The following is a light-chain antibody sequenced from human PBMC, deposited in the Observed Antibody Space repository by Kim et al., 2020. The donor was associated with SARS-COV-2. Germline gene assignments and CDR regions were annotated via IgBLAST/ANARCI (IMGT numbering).Light chain of an antibody. J-gene: IGLJ3*02. V-gene: IGLV2-11*01. Sequence: GQSVTISCTGTSSDVGGYKFVSWYQQHPGKAPKLMIYDVSERPSGVPDRFSGSKSGNTASLTISGLQPEDEADYYCCSYAGNYIWVFGGGTKLAVL. CDR1: SSDVGGYKF. CDR3: CSYAGNYIWV. CDR2: DVS.